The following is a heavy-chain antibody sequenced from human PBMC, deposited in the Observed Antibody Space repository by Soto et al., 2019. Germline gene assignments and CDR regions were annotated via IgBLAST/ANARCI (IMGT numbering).Heavy chain of an antibody. CDR2: IKRKSDGETT. Sequence: EVQLVESGGDSVKPGGSLRLSCAASGFTFTYVWMTWVRQAPGKGLEWVGRIKRKSDGETTDYAAPVKGRFTISRDDSKNTLYWEMNSLTADDPAVYYCAADRYCSSNTCPGAFDMWGQGTMVRVSA. D-gene: IGHD2-2*01. V-gene: IGHV3-15*01. J-gene: IGHJ3*02. CDR1: GFTFTYVW. CDR3: AADRYCSSNTCPGAFDM.